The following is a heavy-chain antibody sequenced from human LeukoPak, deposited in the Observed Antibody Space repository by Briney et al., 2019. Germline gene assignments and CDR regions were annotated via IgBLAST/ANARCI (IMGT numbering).Heavy chain of an antibody. CDR2: ISSSSSTI. V-gene: IGHV3-48*02. J-gene: IGHJ5*02. CDR1: RFTFSSCA. Sequence: GGCLRLSCAASRFTFSSCAMNWVRQAPGKGLEWVAYISSSSSTIYYADSVKGRFTISRDNAKNSLFLQMNSLRDEDTAVYYCAASPYCSGAVCPPPWGQGTLVTVSS. CDR3: AASPYCSGAVCPPP. D-gene: IGHD2-15*01.